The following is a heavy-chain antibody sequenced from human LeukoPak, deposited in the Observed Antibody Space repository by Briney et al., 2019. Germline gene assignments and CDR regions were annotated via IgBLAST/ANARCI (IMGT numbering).Heavy chain of an antibody. D-gene: IGHD6-19*01. J-gene: IGHJ4*02. CDR2: ISSDGRNE. CDR1: GFASSTYG. V-gene: IGHV3-33*05. Sequence: GGSLRLSCAASGFASSTYGIHWVRQAPGKGLEWVAAISSDGRNEYSTDSVKGRFTISRDDSKNTVYLQMNSLKTEDTAVYYCTTQYSSGPPGYWGQGTLVTVSS. CDR3: TTQYSSGPPGY.